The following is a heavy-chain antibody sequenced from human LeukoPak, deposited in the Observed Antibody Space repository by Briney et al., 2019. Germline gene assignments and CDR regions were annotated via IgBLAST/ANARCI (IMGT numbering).Heavy chain of an antibody. D-gene: IGHD1-26*01. CDR1: GFTFSSYW. J-gene: IGHJ4*02. CDR2: INSDGSST. V-gene: IGHV3-74*01. CDR3: AARGGGGYYPIDY. Sequence: GGSLRLSCAASGFTFSSYWMHWVRQAPGKGLVWVSRINSDGSSTTYADSVKGRFTISRDNDKNTLCLQMNSLRAEDTAVYYCAARGGGGYYPIDYWGQGTLVTVSS.